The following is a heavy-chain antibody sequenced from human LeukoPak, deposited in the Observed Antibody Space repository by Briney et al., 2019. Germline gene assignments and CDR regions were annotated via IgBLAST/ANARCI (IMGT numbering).Heavy chain of an antibody. CDR1: GFTFSSYA. V-gene: IGHV3-23*01. CDR3: AKILGYCSSTSCYVAGYYGMDV. J-gene: IGHJ6*04. D-gene: IGHD2-2*01. Sequence: GGSLRLSCAASGFTFSSYAMSWVRQAPGKGLEWVSAISGSGGSTYYADSVKGRFTISRDNSKNTLYLQMNSLRAEGTAVYYCAKILGYCSSTSCYVAGYYGMDVWGKGTTVTVSS. CDR2: ISGSGGST.